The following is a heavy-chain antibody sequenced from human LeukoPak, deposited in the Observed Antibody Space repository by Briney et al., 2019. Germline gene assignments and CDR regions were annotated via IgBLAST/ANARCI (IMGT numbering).Heavy chain of an antibody. CDR1: GFTFSSYS. CDR2: ISSSSSYI. V-gene: IGHV3-21*01. D-gene: IGHD1-26*01. CDR3: ARARSGSLDY. Sequence: PGGSLRLSCAASGFTFSSYSMNWVRQAPGKGLEWVSSISSSSSYIYYADSVKGRFTTSRDNAKNSLYLQMNSLRAEDTAVYYCARARSGSLDYWGQGTLVTVSS. J-gene: IGHJ4*02.